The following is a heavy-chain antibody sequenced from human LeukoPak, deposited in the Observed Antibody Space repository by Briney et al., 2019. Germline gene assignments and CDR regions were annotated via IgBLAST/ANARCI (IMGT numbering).Heavy chain of an antibody. V-gene: IGHV3-33*01. J-gene: IGHJ4*02. CDR3: ARAPYSRGYFDY. CDR1: GFTFSSYG. Sequence: GGPLRLSCAASGFTFSSYGMHWVRQAPGKGLEWVAVIWYDGSNKYYADSVKGRFTISRDNSKDTLYLQMNSLRAEDTAVYYCARAPYSRGYFDYWGQGTLVTVSS. CDR2: IWYDGSNK. D-gene: IGHD6-13*01.